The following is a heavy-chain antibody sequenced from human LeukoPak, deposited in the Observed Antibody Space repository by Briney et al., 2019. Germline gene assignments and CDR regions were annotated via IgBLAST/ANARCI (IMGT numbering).Heavy chain of an antibody. J-gene: IGHJ4*02. D-gene: IGHD3-10*01. CDR3: ARFVDTMDRGVIRFFDY. CDR2: MSPNSGNT. Sequence: ASVKVSCKASGYTFLSYDINWVRQATGQGLEWMGWMSPNSGNTGYAQQFQGRVTMTRDTSISTAYMELRSLRSDDTAVYYCARFVDTMDRGVIRFFDYWGQGTLVTVSS. CDR1: GYTFLSYD. V-gene: IGHV1-8*01.